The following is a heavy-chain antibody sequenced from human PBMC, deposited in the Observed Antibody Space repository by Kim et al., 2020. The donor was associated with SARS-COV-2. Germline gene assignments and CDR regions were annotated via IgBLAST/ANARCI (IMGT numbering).Heavy chain of an antibody. V-gene: IGHV4-34*01. D-gene: IGHD5-18*01. Sequence: SETLSLTCAVYGGSFSDYHWNWIRQSPGRRLEWLGEISHTGTTNLNIALKSRVTVSVDASKSQFALKLRNVSDADTAVYYCARRHPTLDLDTWSQGT. CDR1: GGSFSDYH. CDR2: ISHTGTT. CDR3: ARRHPTLDLDT. J-gene: IGHJ3*01.